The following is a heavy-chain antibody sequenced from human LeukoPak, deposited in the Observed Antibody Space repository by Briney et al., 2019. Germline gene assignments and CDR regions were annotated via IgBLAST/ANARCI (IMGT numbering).Heavy chain of an antibody. D-gene: IGHD6-13*01. CDR2: ISSFSNFR. V-gene: IGHV3-11*03. Sequence: GGSLRLSCAASGFTVSSNYMSWVRQAPGKGLEWVSHISSFSNFRSYADSVKGRFTISRDSAKNSLYLQVNSLRAEDTAVYYCARPTIAAAGNFEYWGQGTLVTVPS. CDR3: ARPTIAAAGNFEY. CDR1: GFTVSSNY. J-gene: IGHJ4*02.